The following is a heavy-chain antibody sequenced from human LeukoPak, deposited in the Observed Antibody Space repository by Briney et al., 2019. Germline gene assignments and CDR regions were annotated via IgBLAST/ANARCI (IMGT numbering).Heavy chain of an antibody. V-gene: IGHV4-34*01. CDR3: ARGPAGSGSYRIGRRSGYFDY. J-gene: IGHJ4*02. CDR1: GGSFSGYY. D-gene: IGHD3-10*01. CDR2: INHSGST. Sequence: SETLSLTCAVYGGSFSGYYWSWIRQPPGKGLEWIGEINHSGSTNYNPSLKSRVTISENTSNNQFSLKLSSVTAADTAVYYCARGPAGSGSYRIGRRSGYFDYWGQGTLVTVSS.